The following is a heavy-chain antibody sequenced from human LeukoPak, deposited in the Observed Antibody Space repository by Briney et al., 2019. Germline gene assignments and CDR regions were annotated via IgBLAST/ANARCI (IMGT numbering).Heavy chain of an antibody. V-gene: IGHV4-34*01. CDR1: GGSFSGYY. CDR2: INHSGST. CDR3: ARGGSSCSSTSCPLPYYFDY. D-gene: IGHD2-2*01. J-gene: IGHJ4*02. Sequence: SETLSLTCAVYGGSFSGYYWSWIRQPPGKGLEWIGEINHSGSTNYNPSLKSRVTISVDTSKNQFSLKLSSVTAADTAVYCCARGGSSCSSTSCPLPYYFDYWGQGTLVTVSS.